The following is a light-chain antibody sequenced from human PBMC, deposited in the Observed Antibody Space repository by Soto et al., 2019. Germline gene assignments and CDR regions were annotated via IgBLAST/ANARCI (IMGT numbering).Light chain of an antibody. CDR1: SSDVGSYNL. V-gene: IGLV2-23*01. CDR3: CSYAGSSTVI. J-gene: IGLJ2*01. CDR2: EGL. Sequence: HSALTQPASVTGSPGQSITISCTGASSDVGSYNLVSWYQQHPGKAPKLMIYEGLKRPSGASNRFSGSKFGNTASLTISGLQAEDEADYYCCSYAGSSTVIFGGGTKVTVL.